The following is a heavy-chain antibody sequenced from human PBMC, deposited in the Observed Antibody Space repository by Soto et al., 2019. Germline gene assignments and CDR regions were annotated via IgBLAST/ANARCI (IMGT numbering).Heavy chain of an antibody. Sequence: PGWSLRLSCAASGFTFSSYGMHWVRQAPGKGLEWVAVISYDGSNKYYADSVKGRFTISRDNSKNTLYLQMNSLRAEDTAVYYCARDTTGTTRDGFDPWGQGT. J-gene: IGHJ5*02. V-gene: IGHV3-30*03. CDR3: ARDTTGTTRDGFDP. D-gene: IGHD1-1*01. CDR2: ISYDGSNK. CDR1: GFTFSSYG.